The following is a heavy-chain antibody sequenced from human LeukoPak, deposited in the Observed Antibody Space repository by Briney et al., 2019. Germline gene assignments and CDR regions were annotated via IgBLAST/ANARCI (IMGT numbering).Heavy chain of an antibody. CDR1: GFTFSSYT. J-gene: IGHJ6*02. D-gene: IGHD3-22*01. CDR3: ARPRRITMIVVVPSGGMDV. V-gene: IGHV3-21*01. CDR2: ISSNSIYV. Sequence: GGSLRLSCEASGFTFSSYTMSWVRQAPGKGLEWVSSISSNSIYVFYADSMKGRFTISRDNAKNSLSLQMNSLRAEDTAVYYCARPRRITMIVVVPSGGMDVWGQGTTVTVSS.